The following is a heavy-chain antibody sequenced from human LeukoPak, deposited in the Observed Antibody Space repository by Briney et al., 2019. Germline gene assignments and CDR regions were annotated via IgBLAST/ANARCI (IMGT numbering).Heavy chain of an antibody. CDR1: GYTFTGYY. Sequence: GASVKVSCKASGYTFTGYYMHWVRQAPGQGLEWMGWINPNSGGTNYAQKFQGRVTMTRDTSISTAYMELSRLRSDDTAVYYCARGVPSITGTNDYWGQGTLVTVSS. J-gene: IGHJ4*02. D-gene: IGHD1-7*01. V-gene: IGHV1-2*02. CDR2: INPNSGGT. CDR3: ARGVPSITGTNDY.